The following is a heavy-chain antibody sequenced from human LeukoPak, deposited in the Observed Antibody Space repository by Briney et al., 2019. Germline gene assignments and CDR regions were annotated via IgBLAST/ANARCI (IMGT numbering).Heavy chain of an antibody. J-gene: IGHJ4*02. CDR2: INPSGGST. CDR1: GYTFTGYY. CDR3: ARGLGRTAMVTRGGVRFDY. D-gene: IGHD5-18*01. V-gene: IGHV1-46*01. Sequence: ASVKVSCKASGYTFTGYYMHWVRQAPGQGLEWMGRINPSGGSTSYAQKFQGRGAMTRNTSITTAYMELSSLRSEDTAVYYCARGLGRTAMVTRGGVRFDYWGQGTLVTVSS.